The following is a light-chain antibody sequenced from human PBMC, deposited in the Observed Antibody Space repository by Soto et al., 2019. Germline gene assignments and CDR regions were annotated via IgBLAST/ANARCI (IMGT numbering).Light chain of an antibody. CDR3: QQYGSFPLT. CDR2: GAS. CDR1: QSVSSSY. Sequence: EIVLTQSPGTLSLSPGERATLSCRASQSVSSSYLAWYQQKPGQAPRLLIYGASSRATGIPDRFSGSGSGTDFTLTISRLEPEDFALYYCQQYGSFPLTFGVGTKVEIK. J-gene: IGKJ4*01. V-gene: IGKV3-20*01.